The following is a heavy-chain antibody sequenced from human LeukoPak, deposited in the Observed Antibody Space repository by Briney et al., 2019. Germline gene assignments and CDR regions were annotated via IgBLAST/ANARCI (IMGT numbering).Heavy chain of an antibody. D-gene: IGHD6-13*01. CDR2: IYHSGGT. CDR3: ARTGAAAGTSS. Sequence: SETLSLTCAVSGYSISSGYYWGWIRQPPGKGLEWIGSIYHSGGTYYNPSLKSRVTISVDTSKNQFSLKLSSVTAADTAIYYCARTGAAAGTSSWGQGTLVTVSS. J-gene: IGHJ5*02. CDR1: GYSISSGYY. V-gene: IGHV4-38-2*01.